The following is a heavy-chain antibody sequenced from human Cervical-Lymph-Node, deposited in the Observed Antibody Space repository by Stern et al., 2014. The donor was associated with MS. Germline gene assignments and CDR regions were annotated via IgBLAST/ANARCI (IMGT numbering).Heavy chain of an antibody. D-gene: IGHD4-11*01. J-gene: IGHJ2*01. Sequence: QVQLQESGPGLVKPSETLSLTCTVSGGSITNRDYWGWIRQSPGKGLEWIGSVYYSGITYYRPSLKSRVTISIDTSRNHFFLNLTSGTATDTAVYFCARGVTAVTNYVPNWCFDLWGRGTLVTVSS. V-gene: IGHV4-39*02. CDR1: GGSITNRDY. CDR2: VYYSGIT. CDR3: ARGVTAVTNYVPNWCFDL.